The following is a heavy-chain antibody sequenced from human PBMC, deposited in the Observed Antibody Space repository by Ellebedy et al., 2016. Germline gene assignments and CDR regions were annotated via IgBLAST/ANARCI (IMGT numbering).Heavy chain of an antibody. CDR3: AREPPNSSGWYTD. Sequence: GGSLRLSCAASGFTFSDFYMSWIRQAPGKGPEWVSYISGSSRYTSHADSVKGRFTISRDNAKNSLHLQMNSLRLEDTAIYYCAREPPNSSGWYTDWGQGTLVTVSS. CDR2: ISGSSRYT. CDR1: GFTFSDFY. J-gene: IGHJ4*02. D-gene: IGHD6-19*01. V-gene: IGHV3-11*06.